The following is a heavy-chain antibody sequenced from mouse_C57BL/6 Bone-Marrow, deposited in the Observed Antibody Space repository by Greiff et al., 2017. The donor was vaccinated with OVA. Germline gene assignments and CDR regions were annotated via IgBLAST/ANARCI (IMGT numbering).Heavy chain of an antibody. D-gene: IGHD1-1*01. J-gene: IGHJ2*01. CDR2: INPYNGGT. CDR1: GYTFTDYY. CDR3: AVITPGYFDY. V-gene: IGHV1-19*01. Sequence: EVKLQESGPVLVKPGASVKMSCKASGYTFTDYYMNWVKQSHGKSLEWIGVINPYNGGTSYNQKFKGKATLTVDKSSSTAYMELNSLTSEDSAVYYCAVITPGYFDYWGQGTTLTVSS.